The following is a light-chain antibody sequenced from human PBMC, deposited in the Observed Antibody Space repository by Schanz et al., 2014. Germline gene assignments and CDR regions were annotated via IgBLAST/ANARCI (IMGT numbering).Light chain of an antibody. Sequence: EIVLTQSPATLSLSPGERATLSCRASQSVSSNYLAWYQQKPGQAPRLLIYDASNRATGIPARFSGSGSGTDFTLTISSLEPEDFAVYYCQQYGSSPPITFGQGTRLEIK. V-gene: IGKV3-20*01. CDR2: DAS. CDR3: QQYGSSPPIT. J-gene: IGKJ5*01. CDR1: QSVSSNY.